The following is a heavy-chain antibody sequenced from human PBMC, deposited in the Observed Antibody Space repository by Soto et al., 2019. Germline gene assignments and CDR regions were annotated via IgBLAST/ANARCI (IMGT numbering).Heavy chain of an antibody. D-gene: IGHD3-3*01. V-gene: IGHV3-15*07. Sequence: VGSLRLSCAASGFTFSNAWMNWVRQAPGKGLEWVGRIKSKTDGGTTDYAAPVKGRFTISRDDSKNTLYLQMNSLKTEDTAVYYCTSTIFGVVIPGGYYYGMDVWGQGTTVTVSS. CDR3: TSTIFGVVIPGGYYYGMDV. J-gene: IGHJ6*02. CDR1: GFTFSNAW. CDR2: IKSKTDGGTT.